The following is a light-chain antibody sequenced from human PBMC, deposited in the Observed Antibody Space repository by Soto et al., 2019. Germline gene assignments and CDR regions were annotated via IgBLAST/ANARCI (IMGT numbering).Light chain of an antibody. CDR1: QSVSSN. CDR3: QQCNSWPPAYT. CDR2: GAS. V-gene: IGKV3-15*01. Sequence: EIVMTQSPATLSVSPGERATLSCRASQSVSSNLGWYQQKPGQTPRLLIYGASTRATGVPARFSGSGSGTEFTLTISSLQSEDFAVYYCQQCNSWPPAYTFGQVTKLEIK. J-gene: IGKJ2*01.